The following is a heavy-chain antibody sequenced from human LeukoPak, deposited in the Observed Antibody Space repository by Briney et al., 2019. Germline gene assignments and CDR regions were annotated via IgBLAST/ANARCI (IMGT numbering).Heavy chain of an antibody. CDR1: GFTFTTDS. J-gene: IGHJ4*02. CDR3: ARERYGDSVYDY. Sequence: PGGSLRLSCAASGFTFTTDSMNWVRQAPGKELEWVSYIRSSSTINYADSVKGRFTISRDNAKNSLYLQMNGLRAEDTAAYYCARERYGDSVYDYWGQGTLVTVSS. D-gene: IGHD4-17*01. V-gene: IGHV3-48*01. CDR2: IRSSSTI.